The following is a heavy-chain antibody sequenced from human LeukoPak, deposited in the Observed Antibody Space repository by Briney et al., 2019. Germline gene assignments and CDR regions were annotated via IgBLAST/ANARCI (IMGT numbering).Heavy chain of an antibody. V-gene: IGHV3-49*04. D-gene: IGHD7-27*01. J-gene: IGHJ4*02. CDR3: TRDRGSSTLGDY. CDR1: EFTFSSYS. CDR2: IRSKAFGETA. Sequence: GGSLRLSCAASEFTFSSYSMNWVRQAPGKGLEWVGFIRSKAFGETAEYAASVKGRFTISRDDSKSIAYLQMNSLKTEDTAVYYCTRDRGSSTLGDYWGQGTPVTVSS.